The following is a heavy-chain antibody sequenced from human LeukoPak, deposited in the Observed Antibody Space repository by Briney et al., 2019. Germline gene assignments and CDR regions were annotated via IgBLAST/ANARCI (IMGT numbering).Heavy chain of an antibody. CDR2: IKQDGSET. CDR1: GFTLSNYW. J-gene: IGHJ5*02. Sequence: PGGSLRLSCAASGFTLSNYWMHWVRQAPGKGPEWVANIKQDGSETHYVASVKGRFTISRDNAENSVYLQMSSLSVEDTAVYYCARAVGSNSSAWGRGTLVTVSS. V-gene: IGHV3-7*01. D-gene: IGHD6-6*01. CDR3: ARAVGSNSSA.